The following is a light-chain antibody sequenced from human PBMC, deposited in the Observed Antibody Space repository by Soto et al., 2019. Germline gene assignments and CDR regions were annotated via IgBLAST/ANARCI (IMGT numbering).Light chain of an antibody. CDR2: EVS. J-gene: IGLJ2*01. CDR3: CSYAGSSTFVV. V-gene: IGLV2-23*02. CDR1: SSDVGSYNL. Sequence: QSALTQPASVSGSPGQSITISCTGTSSDVGSYNLVSWYQHHPGKAPKLMIYEVSKRPSGVSNRFSGSKSGNTASLTISGLQAEDEAAYYCCSYAGSSTFVVFGGGTKLTVL.